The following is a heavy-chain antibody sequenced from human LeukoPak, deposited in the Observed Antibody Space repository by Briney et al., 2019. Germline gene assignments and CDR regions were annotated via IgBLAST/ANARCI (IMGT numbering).Heavy chain of an antibody. CDR3: ARGRYCSGGSCYTAWFDP. Sequence: ASVKVSCKASGYTFTTYAMNWVRQAPGQGLEWMGWINTNTGNPTFAQGFTGRFVFSLDTSVSTACLQISSLKAEDTAVYYCARGRYCSGGSCYTAWFDPWGQGTLVTVSS. V-gene: IGHV7-4-1*02. CDR2: INTNTGNP. J-gene: IGHJ5*02. D-gene: IGHD2-15*01. CDR1: GYTFTTYA.